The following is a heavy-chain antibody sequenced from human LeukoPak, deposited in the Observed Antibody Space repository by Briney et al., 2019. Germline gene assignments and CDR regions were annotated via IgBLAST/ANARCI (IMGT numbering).Heavy chain of an antibody. Sequence: GGSLRLSCAASGFTFSSYSMNWVRQAPGKGLEWVSSISSSSSYIYYADSVKGRFTISRDNAKNSLYLQMNSLRAEDTAVYYCARDRVRYYGSGSYSPFDYWGQGTLVTVSS. CDR2: ISSSSSYI. J-gene: IGHJ4*02. V-gene: IGHV3-21*01. CDR1: GFTFSSYS. CDR3: ARDRVRYYGSGSYSPFDY. D-gene: IGHD3-10*01.